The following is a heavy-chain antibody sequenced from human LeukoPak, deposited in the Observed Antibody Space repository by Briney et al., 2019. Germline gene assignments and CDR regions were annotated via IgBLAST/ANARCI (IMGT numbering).Heavy chain of an antibody. V-gene: IGHV3-21*01. J-gene: IGHJ4*02. CDR1: GFTFSSYS. D-gene: IGHD1-26*01. CDR3: ARGGPSGSYYADY. Sequence: PGGSLRLSCAASGFTFSSYSMNWVRQAPGQGLEWVSSISSSSSYIYYADSVKGRFTISRDNAKNSLYLQMNSLRAEDTAVYYCARGGPSGSYYADYWGQGTLVTVSS. CDR2: ISSSSSYI.